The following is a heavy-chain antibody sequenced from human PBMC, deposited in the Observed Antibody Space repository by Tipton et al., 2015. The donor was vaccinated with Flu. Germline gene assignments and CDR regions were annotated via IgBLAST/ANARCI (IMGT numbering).Heavy chain of an antibody. CDR2: MNGAGSST. Sequence: SLRLSCAASGFTFSIYAMSWVRQAPGKRLEWVSRMNGAGSSTTYADSVRGRFTMSRDKNTLFLQMNSLTAEDTATYYCARVNDFGDYAAYDIWGQGTTVKVS. J-gene: IGHJ3*02. V-gene: IGHV3-23*01. CDR3: ARVNDFGDYAAYDI. CDR1: GFTFSIYA. D-gene: IGHD4-17*01.